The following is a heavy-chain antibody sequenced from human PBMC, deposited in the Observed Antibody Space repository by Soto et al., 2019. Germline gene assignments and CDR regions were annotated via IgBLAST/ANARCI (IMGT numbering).Heavy chain of an antibody. V-gene: IGHV4-39*01. D-gene: IGHD3-10*01. J-gene: IGHJ6*02. Sequence: QLQLQESGPGLVKPSETLSLICTVSGGSIRSTSYYCGWVRQPPGKGLEWIGSVYYSGSPYYNPSLTSRVTIFVDTSKNQLSLKLNSVIAADTAVYYCARHPGVASALDVWGQGTTVTVSS. CDR1: GGSIRSTSYY. CDR2: VYYSGSP. CDR3: ARHPGVASALDV.